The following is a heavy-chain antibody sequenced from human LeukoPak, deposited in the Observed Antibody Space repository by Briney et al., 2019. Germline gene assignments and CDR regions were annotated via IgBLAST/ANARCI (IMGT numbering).Heavy chain of an antibody. V-gene: IGHV4-59*11. D-gene: IGHD6-13*01. Sequence: PSETLSLTCSVSDGSISSLYWSWIRQPPGKGLEWIGYIHYSGSTNYNPSLRSRFTMSVDTSKNQFSLKVSSVTAADTAVYYCASTLAAAGMLGADFDYWGQGTLVTVSS. CDR3: ASTLAAAGMLGADFDY. CDR2: IHYSGST. CDR1: DGSISSLY. J-gene: IGHJ4*02.